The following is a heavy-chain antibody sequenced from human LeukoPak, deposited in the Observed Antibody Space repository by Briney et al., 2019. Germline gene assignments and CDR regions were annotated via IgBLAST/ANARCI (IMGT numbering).Heavy chain of an antibody. Sequence: GGSLRLSCAASGFTFSSYGMHWVRQAPGKGLEWVAFIRYDESNQYYADSVKGRFTISRDNSKSTLHLQMNSLKVEDTAVYYCVKGYGGSHFDYWGQGALVAVSS. CDR2: IRYDESNQ. D-gene: IGHD4-23*01. J-gene: IGHJ4*02. CDR3: VKGYGGSHFDY. V-gene: IGHV3-30*02. CDR1: GFTFSSYG.